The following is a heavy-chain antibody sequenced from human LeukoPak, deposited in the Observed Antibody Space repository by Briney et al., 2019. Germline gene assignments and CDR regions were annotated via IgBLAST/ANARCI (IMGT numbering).Heavy chain of an antibody. CDR3: ARRTANIANYFGSFDI. V-gene: IGHV1-18*01. CDR1: GFAFTNNG. D-gene: IGHD2-21*02. J-gene: IGHJ3*02. CDR2: ISANNGDT. Sequence: AAGKVSCTSSGFAFTNNGFSWVRQAPGQGLEWMGWISANNGDTRSTQKFQGRLTMTTDTATTTAYMELRSLRSDDTAVYYCARRTANIANYFGSFDIWGQGAMITVAS.